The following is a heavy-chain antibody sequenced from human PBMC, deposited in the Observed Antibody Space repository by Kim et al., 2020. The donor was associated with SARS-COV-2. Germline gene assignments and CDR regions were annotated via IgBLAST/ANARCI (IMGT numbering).Heavy chain of an antibody. CDR3: AREGGSWPDY. J-gene: IGHJ4*02. V-gene: IGHV4-39*02. CDR1: GGSISSSSYY. CDR2: IYYSGST. Sequence: SENLSLTCTVSGGSISSSSYYWGWIRQPPGKGLEWIGSIYYSGSTYYNPSLKSRVTISVDTSKNQFSLKLSSVTAADTAVYYCAREGGSWPDYWGPGTLV. D-gene: IGHD6-13*01.